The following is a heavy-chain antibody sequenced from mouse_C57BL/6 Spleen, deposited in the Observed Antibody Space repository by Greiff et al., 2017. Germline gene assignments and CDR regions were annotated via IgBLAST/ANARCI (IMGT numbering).Heavy chain of an antibody. CDR1: GYAFSSSW. D-gene: IGHD3-2*02. V-gene: IGHV1-82*01. CDR3: ATAQASNYAMDY. CDR2: IYPGDGDT. J-gene: IGHJ4*01. Sequence: QVQLKESGPELVKPGASVKISCKASGYAFSSSWMNWVKQRPGKGLEWIGRIYPGDGDTNYNGKFKGKATLTADKSSSTAYMQLSSLTSEDSAVYFWATAQASNYAMDYWGQGTSVTVSS.